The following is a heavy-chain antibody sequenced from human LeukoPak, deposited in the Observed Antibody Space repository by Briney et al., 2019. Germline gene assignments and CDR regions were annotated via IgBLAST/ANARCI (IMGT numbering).Heavy chain of an antibody. V-gene: IGHV4-61*02. J-gene: IGHJ4*02. Sequence: PSETLSLTCTVSGGSISSGGYYWSWFRQPAGKGLEWIGRIYATGSTGYNPSLKSRVTISVDTSKNQFSLKLNSVTAADTAVYYCARGRGYGDYYCDYWGQGTLVTVSS. D-gene: IGHD4-17*01. CDR3: ARGRGYGDYYCDY. CDR2: IYATGST. CDR1: GGSISSGGYY.